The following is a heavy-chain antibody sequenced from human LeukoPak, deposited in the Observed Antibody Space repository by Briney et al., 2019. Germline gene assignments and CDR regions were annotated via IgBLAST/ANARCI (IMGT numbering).Heavy chain of an antibody. Sequence: GGSLRLSCAASGFTFSSYEMNWVRQAPGKGLEWVSYISSSGSTIYYADSVKGRFTISRDNAKNSLYLQMNSLRAEDTAVYYCAAHSSGWYPIDYWGQGTLVTVSS. CDR1: GFTFSSYE. D-gene: IGHD6-19*01. CDR3: AAHSSGWYPIDY. J-gene: IGHJ4*02. CDR2: ISSSGSTI. V-gene: IGHV3-48*03.